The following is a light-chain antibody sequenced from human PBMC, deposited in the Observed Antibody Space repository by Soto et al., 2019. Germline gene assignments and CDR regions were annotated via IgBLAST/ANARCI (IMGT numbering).Light chain of an antibody. Sequence: IQMTQSPSSLSASVGDRVTITCRASQDISTYLNWYQQRPGKAPKLLIYDASNLERGVPSRFSGTRSGTHFTFAITSLQPEDVATYYCQQSDSLPITFGQGTRLEI. CDR1: QDISTY. V-gene: IGKV1-33*01. CDR3: QQSDSLPIT. CDR2: DAS. J-gene: IGKJ5*01.